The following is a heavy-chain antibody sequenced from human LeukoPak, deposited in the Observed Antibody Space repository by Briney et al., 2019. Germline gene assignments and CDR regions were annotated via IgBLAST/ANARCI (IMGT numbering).Heavy chain of an antibody. CDR1: GGSISSYY. CDR3: ARGRTRWGAADY. CDR2: IYYSGNT. Sequence: SETLSLTCTVSGGSISSYYWSWLRQPPGKGLEWIGYIYYSGNTNYNPSLKSRVTISVDTSKNQFSLKLIAVTAADTAVYYCARGRTRWGAADYWGQGTLVTVSS. J-gene: IGHJ4*02. D-gene: IGHD1-26*01. V-gene: IGHV4-59*01.